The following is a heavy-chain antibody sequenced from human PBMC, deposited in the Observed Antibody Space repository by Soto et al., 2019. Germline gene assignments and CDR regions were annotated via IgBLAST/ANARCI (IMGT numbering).Heavy chain of an antibody. CDR2: FYHAGSP. CDR3: ARASSFRGDFDF. V-gene: IGHV4-4*02. Sequence: PSETLSLTCAVSGGSIRSSSWWTWLRQSPGKGLEWIGEFYHAGSPHYNPSFQSRATISADTSKNLFSLRLTSVTAADTAIYYCARASSFRGDFDFWGQGTEVTVSS. D-gene: IGHD2-21*01. CDR1: GGSIRSSSW. J-gene: IGHJ3*01.